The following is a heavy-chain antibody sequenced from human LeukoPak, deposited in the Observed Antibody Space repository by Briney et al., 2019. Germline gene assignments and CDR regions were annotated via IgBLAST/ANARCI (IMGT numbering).Heavy chain of an antibody. CDR3: AKDRSWFDP. CDR2: ISGSGGST. CDR1: GFTFSNYW. V-gene: IGHV3-23*01. Sequence: GGSLRLSCSASGFTFSNYWMHWVRQAPGKGLEWVSAISGSGGSTYYADSVKGRFTISRDNSKNTLYLQMNSLRAEDTAVYYCAKDRSWFDPWGQGTLVTVSS. J-gene: IGHJ5*02.